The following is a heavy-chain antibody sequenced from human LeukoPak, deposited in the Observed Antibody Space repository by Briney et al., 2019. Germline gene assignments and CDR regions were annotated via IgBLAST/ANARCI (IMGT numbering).Heavy chain of an antibody. CDR2: INPNSGGT. CDR1: GYTFTGYY. D-gene: IGHD3-22*01. CDR3: ARNMFVGYYDSGGSDY. V-gene: IGHV1-2*02. J-gene: IGHJ4*02. Sequence: GASVKVSCKASGYTFTGYYMHWVRQAPGQGLEWMGWINPNSGGTNYAQKFQGRVTMTRDTSISTAYMELSRLRSDDTAVYYCARNMFVGYYDSGGSDYWGQGTLVSVSS.